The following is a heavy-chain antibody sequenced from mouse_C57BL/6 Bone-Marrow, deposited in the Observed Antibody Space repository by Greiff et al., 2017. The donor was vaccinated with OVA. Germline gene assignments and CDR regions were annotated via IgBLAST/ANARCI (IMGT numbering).Heavy chain of an antibody. CDR1: GFTFKDDY. D-gene: IGHD3-3*01. V-gene: IGHV14-4*01. CDR2: IDPEDGDT. CDR3: TTGTLRARARFYAMDY. Sequence: EVQLQQSGAELVRPGASVKLSCTASGFTFKDDYMHWVKQRPEQGLEWIGWIDPEDGDTKYDSKFTGKATMTADTSSTTAYLQLSSLTSEDTAVYYGTTGTLRARARFYAMDYWGQGTSVTVSS. J-gene: IGHJ4*01.